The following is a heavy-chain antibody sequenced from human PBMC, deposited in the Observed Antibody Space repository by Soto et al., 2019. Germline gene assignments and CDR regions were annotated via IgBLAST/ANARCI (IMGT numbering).Heavy chain of an antibody. V-gene: IGHV3-21*01. D-gene: IGHD2-8*02. CDR1: GFTFSSYS. J-gene: IGHJ6*02. CDR3: ARDCTGGNCYYYGMDV. CDR2: ISSSSSYI. Sequence: EVQLVEAGGVRVKPGGSLRLSCAASGFTFSSYSMHWVRQAPGNGLELVSSISSSSSYIYYADSVKGRFTNSRDNAKNSLYLKMNSMRAKYTAGYYCARDCTGGNCYYYGMDVLGHGTTVTVSS.